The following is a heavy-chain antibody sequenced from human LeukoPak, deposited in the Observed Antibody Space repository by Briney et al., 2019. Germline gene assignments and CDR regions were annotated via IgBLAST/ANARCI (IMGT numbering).Heavy chain of an antibody. D-gene: IGHD3-22*01. J-gene: IGHJ4*02. CDR2: ISGSGGST. Sequence: GGSLRLSCAASGFTFSSYGMSWARQAPGKGLEWVSAISGSGGSTYYADSVKGRFTISRDNSKNTLYLQMNSLRAEDTAVYYCAKVLNDYYDSSGYPHYWGQGTLVTVSS. V-gene: IGHV3-23*01. CDR3: AKVLNDYYDSSGYPHY. CDR1: GFTFSSYG.